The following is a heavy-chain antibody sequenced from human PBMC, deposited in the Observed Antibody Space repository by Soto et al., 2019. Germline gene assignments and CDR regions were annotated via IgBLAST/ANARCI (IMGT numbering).Heavy chain of an antibody. CDR2: TYYGSKWYN. J-gene: IGHJ4*02. Sequence: SQTLSLTCAISGDSVSSNSAAWNWIRQSPSRGLEWLGRTYYGSKWYNDYAVSVKSRITINPDTSKNQFSLQLNSVTPEDTAVDYCAREAVVEMAPNNFDYWGQGTLVTVSS. D-gene: IGHD5-12*01. CDR3: AREAVVEMAPNNFDY. V-gene: IGHV6-1*01. CDR1: GDSVSSNSAA.